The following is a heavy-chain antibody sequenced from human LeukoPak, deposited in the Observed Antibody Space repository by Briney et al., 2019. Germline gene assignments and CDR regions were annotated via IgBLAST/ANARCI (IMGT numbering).Heavy chain of an antibody. J-gene: IGHJ4*02. CDR3: SRQGTGDELDY. Sequence: ASVKVSCKASGYTLTGNYMHWVRQAPGQGLEWMGWINPNSSGTLYAQKFQGRVTMTRDTSITTACMELRRLRSDDTAVYYCSRQGTGDELDYWGQGTLVTVSS. V-gene: IGHV1-2*02. D-gene: IGHD7-27*01. CDR1: GYTLTGNY. CDR2: INPNSSGT.